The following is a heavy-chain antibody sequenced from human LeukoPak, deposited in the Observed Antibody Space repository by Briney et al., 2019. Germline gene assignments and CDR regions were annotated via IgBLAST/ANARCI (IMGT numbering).Heavy chain of an antibody. D-gene: IGHD6-13*01. CDR3: AAPYSSTWFDY. CDR2: IVVGSDNT. J-gene: IGHJ4*02. CDR1: GFTFTTRFA. Sequence: GASVKVSCKASGFTFTTRFAVQWVRQARGQRLEWIGWIVVGSDNTNYAQKFQERVTITRDMSTSTAYMELSSLRSEDTAVYYCAAPYSSTWFDYWGQGTLVTVSS. V-gene: IGHV1-58*01.